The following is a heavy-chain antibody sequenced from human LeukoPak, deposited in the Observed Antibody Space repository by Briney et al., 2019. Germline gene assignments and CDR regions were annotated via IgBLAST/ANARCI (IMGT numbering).Heavy chain of an antibody. V-gene: IGHV3-23*01. CDR3: ATPAPAYDSSGYYPPP. CDR1: GFTFSSYA. D-gene: IGHD3-22*01. J-gene: IGHJ5*02. CDR2: ISGSGGST. Sequence: GGSLRLSCAASGFTFSSYAMSWVRQAPGKGLEWVSAISGSGGSTYYADSVKGRLTISRDNSKNTLYLQMNSLRAEDTAVYYCATPAPAYDSSGYYPPPWGQGTLVTVSS.